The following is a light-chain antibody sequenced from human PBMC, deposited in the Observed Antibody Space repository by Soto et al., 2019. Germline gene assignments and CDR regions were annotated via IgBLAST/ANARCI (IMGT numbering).Light chain of an antibody. CDR3: ASFRSGTILV. V-gene: IGLV2-14*01. J-gene: IGLJ1*01. CDR2: EVN. CDR1: RSDIGDSNF. Sequence: QLVLTQPASVSGSAGQSVTISCTGPRSDIGDSNFISWYQHSPGKAPRLLIYEVNNRPSGVSRRFSGSKAGNTASLTISGLLDDDEADYFCASFRSGTILVFGSGTKVTVL.